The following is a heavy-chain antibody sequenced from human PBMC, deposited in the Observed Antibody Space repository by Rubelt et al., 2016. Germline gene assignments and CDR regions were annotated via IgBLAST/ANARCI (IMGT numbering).Heavy chain of an antibody. Sequence: QVQLQESGPGLVKPSETLSLTCTVSGGSISSSSYYWGWIRQPPGKGLEWIGSIYYSGSTYYNPSLKSRVTISVDTSKNQFSLKLSSVTAADTAVYYCAIVTSYGDYLNWGQGTLVTVSS. V-gene: IGHV4-39*07. CDR3: AIVTSYGDYLN. J-gene: IGHJ4*02. CDR2: IYYSGST. CDR1: GGSISSSSYY. D-gene: IGHD4-17*01.